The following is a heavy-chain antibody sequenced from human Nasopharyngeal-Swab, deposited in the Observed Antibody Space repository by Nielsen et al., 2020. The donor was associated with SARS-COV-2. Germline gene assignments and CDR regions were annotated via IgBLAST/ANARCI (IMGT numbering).Heavy chain of an antibody. D-gene: IGHD3-3*01. Sequence: GGSLRLSCSASGFTFSSYAMNWVRQAPGKGLELVSSISSSTTYIYYADSVKGRFTISRDNAKNSLYLQMNSLRAEDTAVYYCARDGLDYDFWSAYFMDVWGQGTTVTVSS. V-gene: IGHV3-21*01. CDR1: GFTFSSYA. J-gene: IGHJ6*02. CDR2: ISSSTTYI. CDR3: ARDGLDYDFWSAYFMDV.